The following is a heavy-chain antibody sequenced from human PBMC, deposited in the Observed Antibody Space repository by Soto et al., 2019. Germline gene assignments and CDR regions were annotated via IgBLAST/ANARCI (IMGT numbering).Heavy chain of an antibody. V-gene: IGHV3-23*01. Sequence: VGSKRLPSAASGVHIRSLGMRLVRTAQGKGLDWVSAISGSGGSTYSADSVKGRFTISRDNSKNTLYLQMSSLRAEDTAVYYCARGFSAGKGSPPDCWVQGYLVTVFS. CDR1: GVHIRSLG. CDR3: ARGFSAGKGSPPDC. D-gene: IGHD6-13*01. CDR2: ISGSGGST. J-gene: IGHJ4*02.